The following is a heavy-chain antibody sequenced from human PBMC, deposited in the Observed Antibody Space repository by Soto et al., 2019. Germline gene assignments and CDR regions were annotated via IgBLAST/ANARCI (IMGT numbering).Heavy chain of an antibody. V-gene: IGHV4-34*01. J-gene: IGHJ3*02. D-gene: IGHD1-1*01. CDR3: ARVERGTATTVVDSFDI. CDR2: LRHSGGT. CDR1: GGSVNSGNYY. Sequence: QVQLQQWGAGLLKPSETLSLTCAVFGGSVNSGNYYWSWIRQPPGKGLEWIGELRHSGGTHFNPSLKGRVTVSVDTSKNRFSLKMSSVTAADTALYYCARVERGTATTVVDSFDIWGPGTMVTVSS.